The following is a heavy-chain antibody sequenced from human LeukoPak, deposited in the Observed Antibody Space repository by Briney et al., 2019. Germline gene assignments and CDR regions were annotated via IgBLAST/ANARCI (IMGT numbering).Heavy chain of an antibody. J-gene: IGHJ5*02. D-gene: IGHD3-22*01. CDR2: ISYDGSNK. CDR3: ARRDSSGYHQNWFDP. CDR1: GFTFSSYA. V-gene: IGHV3-30*04. Sequence: GGSLRLSCAASGFTFSSYAMHWVRQAPGKGLEWVAVISYDGSNKYYADSVKGRFTISRDNSKNTLYLQMNSLRAEDTAVYYCARRDSSGYHQNWFDPWGQGTLVTVSS.